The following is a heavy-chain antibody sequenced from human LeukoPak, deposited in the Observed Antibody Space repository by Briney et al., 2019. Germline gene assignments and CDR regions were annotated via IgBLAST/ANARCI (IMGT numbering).Heavy chain of an antibody. CDR1: GFTFSSYA. V-gene: IGHV3-30*01. J-gene: IGHJ4*02. Sequence: GRSLRLSCAASGFTFSSYAMHWVRQAPGKGLEWVAVISYDGSNKYYADSVKGRFTISRDNSKNTLYLQMNSLRAEDTAVYYCARDRPTYDSSGYYPDYWGQGTLVTVSS. CDR2: ISYDGSNK. D-gene: IGHD3-22*01. CDR3: ARDRPTYDSSGYYPDY.